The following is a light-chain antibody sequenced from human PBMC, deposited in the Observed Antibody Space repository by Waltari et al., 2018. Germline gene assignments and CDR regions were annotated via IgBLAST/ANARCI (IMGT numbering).Light chain of an antibody. Sequence: QSVLTQPPSASGTPGQRVTFSCSGSRSNIGSNYVYWYQQVPGTAPKLLIYRNKQGPAGVPDRFAGSKSGTSASRGISGLRSEDEVDYYGAAWDDSLSGRVFGGGTKVTVL. CDR1: RSNIGSNY. J-gene: IGLJ3*02. CDR3: AAWDDSLSGRV. CDR2: RNK. V-gene: IGLV1-47*01.